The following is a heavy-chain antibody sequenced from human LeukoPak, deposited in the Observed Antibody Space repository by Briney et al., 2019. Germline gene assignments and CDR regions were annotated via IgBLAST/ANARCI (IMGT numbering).Heavy chain of an antibody. V-gene: IGHV3-64*01. J-gene: IGHJ4*02. D-gene: IGHD2-2*01. Sequence: GGSLRLSCAASGFTFSNYAMHWFRQAPGKGLEYVSAISSNGGSTYYANSVKGRFTISRDNSKNTLYLQMGSLRAGDMAVYYCARDRWGCTSTSCYDFGYWGQGTLVTVSS. CDR3: ARDRWGCTSTSCYDFGY. CDR1: GFTFSNYA. CDR2: ISSNGGST.